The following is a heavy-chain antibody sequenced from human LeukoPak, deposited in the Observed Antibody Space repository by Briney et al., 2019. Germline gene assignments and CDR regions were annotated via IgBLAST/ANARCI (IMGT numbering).Heavy chain of an antibody. V-gene: IGHV1-2*02. CDR1: AYTFTGYY. CDR3: VRDRTKYCSSTRCPLDY. Sequence: GASVKVSCKASAYTFTGYYMHWVRQAPGQGLEWMGWINPNSGGTNYAQKLQGRVTMTRDTSISTAYMELSRLRSDDTAVYYCVRDRTKYCSSTRCPLDYWGQGTLVTVPS. D-gene: IGHD2-2*01. J-gene: IGHJ4*02. CDR2: INPNSGGT.